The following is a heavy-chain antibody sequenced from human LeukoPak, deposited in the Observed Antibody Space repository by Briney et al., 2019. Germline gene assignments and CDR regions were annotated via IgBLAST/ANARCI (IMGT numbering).Heavy chain of an antibody. CDR3: ATRPYSGTSFDY. V-gene: IGHV1-69*05. CDR2: IIPIFGTA. Sequence: SVKVSCKASGGTFSSYAISWVRQAPGQGLEWMGGIIPIFGTANYAQKFQGRVTMTRDTSISTAYMELSRLRSDDTAVYYCATRPYSGTSFDYWGQETLVTVSS. CDR1: GGTFSSYA. D-gene: IGHD1-26*01. J-gene: IGHJ4*02.